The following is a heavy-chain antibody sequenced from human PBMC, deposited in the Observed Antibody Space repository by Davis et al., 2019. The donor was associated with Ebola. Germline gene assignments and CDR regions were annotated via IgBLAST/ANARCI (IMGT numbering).Heavy chain of an antibody. CDR3: ASTHLGELSLYGDWYFDL. Sequence: SETLSLTCTVSGGSISSYYWSWIRQPPGKGLEWIGYIYHSGSTNYNPSLKSRVTISVDTSKNQFSLKLSSVTAADTAVYYCASTHLGELSLYGDWYFDLWGRGTLVTVSS. J-gene: IGHJ2*01. V-gene: IGHV4-59*01. CDR1: GGSISSYY. D-gene: IGHD3-16*02. CDR2: IYHSGST.